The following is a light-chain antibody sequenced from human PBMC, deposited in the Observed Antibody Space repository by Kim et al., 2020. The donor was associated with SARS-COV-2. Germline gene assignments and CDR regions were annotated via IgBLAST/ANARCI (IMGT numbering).Light chain of an antibody. CDR3: QSYDSSLNIWL. CDR2: GNS. CDR1: SSNIGAGYD. Sequence: QSVLTQPPSVSGAPGQRVTISCTGSSSNIGAGYDVHWYQQLPGTAPKLLIYGNSHRPSGVPDRFSGSKSGTSASLAITGLQAEDEADYYCQSYDSSLNIWLFGGGTQLTVL. J-gene: IGLJ3*02. V-gene: IGLV1-40*01.